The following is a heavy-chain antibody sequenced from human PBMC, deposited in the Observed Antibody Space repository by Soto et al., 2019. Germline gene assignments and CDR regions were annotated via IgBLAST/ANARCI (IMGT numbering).Heavy chain of an antibody. CDR3: AREVAAAGSYYYYGMDV. D-gene: IGHD6-13*01. CDR2: INPSGGST. Sequence: ASVKVSCKASGYTFTSYYMHWVRQAPGQGLEWMGIINPSGGSTSYAQKFQGRVTMTRDTSTSTVYMELSSLRSEDTAVYYCAREVAAAGSYYYYGMDVWGQGTTVTVSS. V-gene: IGHV1-46*01. J-gene: IGHJ6*02. CDR1: GYTFTSYY.